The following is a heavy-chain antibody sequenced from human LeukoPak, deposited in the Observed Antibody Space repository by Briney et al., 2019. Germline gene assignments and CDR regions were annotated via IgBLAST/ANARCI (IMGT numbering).Heavy chain of an antibody. V-gene: IGHV7-4-1*02. Sequence: ASVKVSCKASGYTFTSYAMNWVRQAPGQGLEWMGWINTNTGNPTYAQGFTGRFVFSLETSVSTAYLQISSLKAEDTAVYYCARGAKKWLVSRTAYNWFDPWGQETLVTVSS. CDR1: GYTFTSYA. D-gene: IGHD6-19*01. J-gene: IGHJ5*02. CDR3: ARGAKKWLVSRTAYNWFDP. CDR2: INTNTGNP.